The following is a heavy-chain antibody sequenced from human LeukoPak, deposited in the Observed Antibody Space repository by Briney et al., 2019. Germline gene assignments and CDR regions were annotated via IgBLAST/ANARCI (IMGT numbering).Heavy chain of an antibody. V-gene: IGHV3-21*01. CDR3: ARDLSATIRAYDY. J-gene: IGHJ4*02. CDR1: GFILSDYN. Sequence: GGSLRLSCAASGFILSDYNMNWVRQAPGKGLEWVSFIAISGSYITYAHSVKGRFTISRDNAKNSLYLQMNSLRAEDTAVYYCARDLSATIRAYDYWGQGTLVTVSS. CDR2: IAISGSYI. D-gene: IGHD1-26*01.